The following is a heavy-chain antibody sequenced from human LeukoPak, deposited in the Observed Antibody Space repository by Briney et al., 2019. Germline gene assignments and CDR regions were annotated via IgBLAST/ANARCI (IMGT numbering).Heavy chain of an antibody. CDR3: ARVGVVVQYYYFQYYMDV. J-gene: IGHJ6*03. V-gene: IGHV3-7*04. CDR1: GFTFSSYW. D-gene: IGHD2-15*01. Sequence: GGSLRPSCAASGFTFSSYWMSWVRQAPGKGLEWVANIKQDGSEEYYVDSVRGRFTISRDNAKNSLYLQMNSLRAEDTAVYYCARVGVVVQYYYFQYYMDVWGKGTTVTVSS. CDR2: IKQDGSEE.